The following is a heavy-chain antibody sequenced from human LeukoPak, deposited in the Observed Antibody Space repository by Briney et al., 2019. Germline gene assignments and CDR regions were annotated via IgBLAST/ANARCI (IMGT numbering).Heavy chain of an antibody. D-gene: IGHD3-16*02. CDR2: ITSDGSST. V-gene: IGHV3-74*01. CDR1: GFTFSSYW. Sequence: PGGSLRLSCAASGFTFSSYWMHWVRQAPGKGLVWVSRITSDGSSTFYADSVKGRFTISRDNAKNTLFLQMNSLRGEDTAVYYCAKDRLPLGELSLFDYWGQGTLVTVSS. J-gene: IGHJ4*02. CDR3: AKDRLPLGELSLFDY.